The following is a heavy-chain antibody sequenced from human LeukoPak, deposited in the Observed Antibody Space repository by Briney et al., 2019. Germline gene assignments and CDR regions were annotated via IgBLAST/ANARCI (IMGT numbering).Heavy chain of an antibody. CDR3: ASTNGVGATDYYYYYMDV. V-gene: IGHV1-46*01. Sequence: APVKVSCKASGYTFTSYAMHWVRQAPGQGLEWTGIINPSGGSTSYAQKFQGRVTMTRDMSTSTVYMELSSLRSEDTAVYYCASTNGVGATDYYYYYMDVWGKGTTVTVSS. CDR2: INPSGGST. D-gene: IGHD1-26*01. CDR1: GYTFTSYA. J-gene: IGHJ6*03.